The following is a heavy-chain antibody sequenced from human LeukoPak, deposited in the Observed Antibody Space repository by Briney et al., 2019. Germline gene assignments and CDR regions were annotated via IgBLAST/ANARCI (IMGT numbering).Heavy chain of an antibody. CDR2: INPSGGST. V-gene: IGHV1-46*01. CDR3: ARATIFGVADYFDY. CDR1: GYTFTSYG. D-gene: IGHD3-3*01. J-gene: IGHJ4*02. Sequence: ASVKVSCKASGYTFTSYGISWVRQAPGQGLEWMGIINPSGGSTSYAQKFQGRVTMTRDTSTSTVYMELSSLRSEDTAVYYCARATIFGVADYFDYWGQGTLVTVSS.